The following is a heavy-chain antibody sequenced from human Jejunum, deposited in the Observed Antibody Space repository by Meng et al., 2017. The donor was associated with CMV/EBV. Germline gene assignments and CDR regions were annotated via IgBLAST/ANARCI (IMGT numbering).Heavy chain of an antibody. Sequence: GFTFRTYPMNWVRQAPGKGLEWVSAISGSGGSTYYADSVKGRFTISRDNSKSTLYLQLNSLSAGDTAVYYCAKDENSNYVRWFDPWGQGTLVTVSS. CDR1: GFTFRTYP. J-gene: IGHJ5*02. V-gene: IGHV3-23*01. CDR3: AKDENSNYVRWFDP. CDR2: ISGSGGST. D-gene: IGHD1-7*01.